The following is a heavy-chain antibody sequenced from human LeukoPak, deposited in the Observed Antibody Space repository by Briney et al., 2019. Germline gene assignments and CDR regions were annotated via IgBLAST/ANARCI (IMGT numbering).Heavy chain of an antibody. Sequence: SETLSLTCTVCSGSLSSDYWSWRRQPPGKGRGGSVYIYYNRSTNYNPSLKSRVTISVDTSTNQFSLKLSSVTAADTAVYYCASDSGYSSGWYIDYWGQGTLVTVSS. CDR1: SGSLSSDY. CDR2: IYYNRST. J-gene: IGHJ4*02. D-gene: IGHD6-19*01. CDR3: ASDSGYSSGWYIDY. V-gene: IGHV4-59*01.